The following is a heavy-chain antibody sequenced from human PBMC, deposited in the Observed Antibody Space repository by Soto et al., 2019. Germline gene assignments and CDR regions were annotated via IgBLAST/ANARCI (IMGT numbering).Heavy chain of an antibody. J-gene: IGHJ6*02. CDR1: RGTFSSYA. CDR2: IIPIFGTA. CDR3: ASHSGWNYDYGMDV. V-gene: IGHV1-69*12. Sequence: QVQRVHSGAEVKKPGSSVKVSCKASRGTFSSYAISWVRQAPGQGLEWMGGIIPIFGTANYAQKFQGRVTLTADESTSTAYMELSSLRFEDTAVYYCASHSGWNYDYGMDVWGQGTTVTVSS. D-gene: IGHD3-22*01.